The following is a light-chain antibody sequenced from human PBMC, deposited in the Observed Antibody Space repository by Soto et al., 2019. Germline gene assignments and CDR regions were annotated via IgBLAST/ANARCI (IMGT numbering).Light chain of an antibody. CDR3: LLDYNYFWA. Sequence: IQMTQSPSSLSASVGDRVTITCRASQGITYYLAWYQQKPGKVPKLLIYAASTLQSGVPSRFSGSGSGRDFTLTISSLQPEDFATYYCLLDYNYFWAFGQGTKVDIK. J-gene: IGKJ1*01. CDR1: QGITYY. V-gene: IGKV1-6*01. CDR2: AAS.